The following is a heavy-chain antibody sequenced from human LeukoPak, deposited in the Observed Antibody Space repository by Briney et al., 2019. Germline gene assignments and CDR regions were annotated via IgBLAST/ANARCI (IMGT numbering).Heavy chain of an antibody. CDR3: ARGGASAAARRFDP. J-gene: IGHJ5*02. Sequence: ASVKVSCKTSGYTFTSYDINWVRQAAGRGLEWMGWMNPNSGNTGYAQKFQGRVTITSSTSTSTAFMELGSLTSEDTAVYYCARGGASAAARRFDPWGQGTLVTVSS. D-gene: IGHD6-13*01. V-gene: IGHV1-8*01. CDR2: MNPNSGNT. CDR1: GYTFTSYD.